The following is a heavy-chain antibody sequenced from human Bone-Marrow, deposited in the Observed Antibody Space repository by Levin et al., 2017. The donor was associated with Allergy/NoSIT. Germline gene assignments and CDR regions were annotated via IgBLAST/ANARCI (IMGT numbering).Heavy chain of an antibody. CDR2: INPNSGGT. D-gene: IGHD3-22*01. CDR3: ARDGSSGYYYADSHAPDDAFDI. V-gene: IGHV1-2*02. CDR1: GYTFTGYY. J-gene: IGHJ3*02. Sequence: ASVKVSCKASGYTFTGYYMHWVRQAPGQGLEWMGWINPNSGGTNYAQKFQGRVTMTRDTSISTAYMELSRLRSDDTAVYYCARDGSSGYYYADSHAPDDAFDIWGQGTMVTVSS.